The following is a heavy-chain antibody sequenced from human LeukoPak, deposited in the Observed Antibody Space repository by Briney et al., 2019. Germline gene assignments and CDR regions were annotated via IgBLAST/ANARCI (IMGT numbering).Heavy chain of an antibody. V-gene: IGHV3-30*04. CDR1: GFTFSSYA. Sequence: GGSLRLSCAASGFTFSSYAMHWVRQAPGKGLEWVAVISYDGSNKYYADSVKGRFTISRDNSKNTLYLQMNSLRAEDTAVYYCARDITIFGVVTYYFDHWGQGTLVTVSS. CDR2: ISYDGSNK. D-gene: IGHD3-3*01. CDR3: ARDITIFGVVTYYFDH. J-gene: IGHJ4*02.